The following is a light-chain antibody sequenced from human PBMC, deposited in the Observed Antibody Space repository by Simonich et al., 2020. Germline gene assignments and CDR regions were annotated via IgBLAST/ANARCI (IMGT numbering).Light chain of an antibody. J-gene: IGKJ1*01. V-gene: IGKV4-1*01. CDR2: WAS. CDR1: QSVLYSSKNKNY. CDR3: QQDYRTPWT. Sequence: DIVMTQSPDSLAVSLGERATINFKSSQSVLYSSKNKNYLAWYQQNPGQPPKLLIYWASTRESGVPDRFSGSGSGTDFTLTSSSLQAEDVAVYYCQQDYRTPWTFGQGTKVEIK.